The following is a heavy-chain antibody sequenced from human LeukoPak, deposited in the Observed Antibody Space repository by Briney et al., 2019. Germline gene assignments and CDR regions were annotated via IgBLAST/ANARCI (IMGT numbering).Heavy chain of an antibody. Sequence: GGSLRLSCAASGFTLSSYWMSWVRQAPGKGLEWVANIKQGGSEKYYVDSVKGRFTISRDNAKNSLYLQMNSLRAEDTATYYCARDGTRHINRAVPGGDYWGQGTLVTVSS. CDR3: ARDGTRHINRAVPGGDY. CDR1: GFTLSSYW. CDR2: IKQGGSEK. V-gene: IGHV3-7*01. D-gene: IGHD6-19*01. J-gene: IGHJ4*02.